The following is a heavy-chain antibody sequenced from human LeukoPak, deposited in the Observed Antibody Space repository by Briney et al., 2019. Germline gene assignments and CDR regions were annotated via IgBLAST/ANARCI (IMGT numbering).Heavy chain of an antibody. D-gene: IGHD2-21*02. CDR1: GFTFSSYS. CDR2: ISSSSSTI. Sequence: GGSLRLSCAASGFTFSSYSMNGVRQAPGKGLEWVSYISSSSSTIYYADSVKGRFTISRDNAKNSLYLQMNSLRDEDTAVYYCARASETFVVVTAISFDYWGQGTLVTVSS. CDR3: ARASETFVVVTAISFDY. V-gene: IGHV3-48*02. J-gene: IGHJ4*02.